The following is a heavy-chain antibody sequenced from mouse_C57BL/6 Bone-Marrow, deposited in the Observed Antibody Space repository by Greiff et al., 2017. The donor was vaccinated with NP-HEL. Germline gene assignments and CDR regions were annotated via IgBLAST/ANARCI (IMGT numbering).Heavy chain of an antibody. V-gene: IGHV10-1*01. CDR3: VRQLTYFDV. CDR2: IRSKSNNYAT. Sequence: EVQRVESGGGLVQPKGSLKLSCAASGFSFNTYAMNWVRQAPGKGLEWVARIRSKSNNYATYYADSVKDRFTISRDDSESMLYLQMNNLKTEDTAMYYCVRQLTYFDVWGTGTTVTVSS. CDR1: GFSFNTYA. J-gene: IGHJ1*03.